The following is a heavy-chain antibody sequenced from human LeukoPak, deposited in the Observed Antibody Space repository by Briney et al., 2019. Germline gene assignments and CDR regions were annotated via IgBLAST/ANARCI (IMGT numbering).Heavy chain of an antibody. J-gene: IGHJ4*02. CDR3: ARIVVDSSGYYSDY. V-gene: IGHV2-70*04. Sequence: SGPTLVKPTQTLTLTCTVSGFSPSTSGMRVSWIRQPPGKALEWLARIDWDDDKFYSTSLKTRLTISKDTSKNQVVLTMTNMDPVDTATYYCARIVVDSSGYYSDYWGQGTLVTVSS. CDR1: GFSPSTSGMR. CDR2: IDWDDDK. D-gene: IGHD3-22*01.